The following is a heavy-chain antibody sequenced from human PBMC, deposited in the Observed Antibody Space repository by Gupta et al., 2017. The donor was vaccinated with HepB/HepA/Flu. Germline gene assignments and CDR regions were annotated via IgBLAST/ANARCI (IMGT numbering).Heavy chain of an antibody. D-gene: IGHD4-17*01. CDR1: GITFSAYG. V-gene: IGHV3-23*01. CDR2: IRGSGVDT. CDR3: AKDPNGDYVGVFDN. J-gene: IGHJ5*02. Sequence: EVQFLESGGDLVQPGGALRLSGAASGITFSAYGMTWVRQAPGKGLGWVASIRGSGVDTYYADSVKGRFTISRDNSKNTLYLQMNSLRVDDTAVYYCAKDPNGDYVGVFDNWGQGTLVTVSS.